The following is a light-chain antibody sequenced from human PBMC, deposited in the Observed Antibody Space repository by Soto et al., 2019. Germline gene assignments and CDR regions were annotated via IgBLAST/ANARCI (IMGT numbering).Light chain of an antibody. Sequence: VLTQSPDTLAVSLGGRATIHCRSNQSVLFVSNNKNFLAWYQQKPGQPPKLFLNWASTRESGVPDRFIGGGSGTEFTLTISSLHAEDVAVYYCQQFFHAPTFGQATKVDIK. CDR2: WAS. CDR1: QSVLFVSNNKNF. CDR3: QQFFHAPT. J-gene: IGKJ1*01. V-gene: IGKV4-1*01.